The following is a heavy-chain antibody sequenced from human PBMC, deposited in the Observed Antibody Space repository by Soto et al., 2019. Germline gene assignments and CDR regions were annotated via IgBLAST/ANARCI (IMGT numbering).Heavy chain of an antibody. J-gene: IGHJ6*02. Sequence: GGSLRLSCVASGFTFSTYWMHWVRQAPGKGLMWVSRINSDGSSTHSADSVKGRFTVSRDNAKNTLYLQMNSLRDEDTAVYYCARGGNWNSYYYAMDVWGQGATVTVSS. CDR3: ARGGNWNSYYYAMDV. V-gene: IGHV3-74*01. D-gene: IGHD1-20*01. CDR1: GFTFSTYW. CDR2: INSDGSST.